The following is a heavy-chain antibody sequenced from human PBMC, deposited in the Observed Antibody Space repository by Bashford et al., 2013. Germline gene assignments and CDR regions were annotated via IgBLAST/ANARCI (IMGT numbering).Heavy chain of an antibody. V-gene: IGHV1-69*13. Sequence: SVKVSCKASGGTFSNSAINWVRQAPGQGLEWMGGIIPVFDTTTYAQKFQGRITITADASTNTVYMELSSLKSEDTAVYYCATNLLRFLIYWGQGTLVTVSS. CDR2: IIPVFDTT. J-gene: IGHJ4*02. CDR3: ATNLLRFLIY. D-gene: IGHD3-3*01. CDR1: GGTFSNSA.